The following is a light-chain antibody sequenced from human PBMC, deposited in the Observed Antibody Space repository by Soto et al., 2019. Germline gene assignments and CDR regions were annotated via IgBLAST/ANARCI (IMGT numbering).Light chain of an antibody. CDR3: QSYDISLGGRVV. J-gene: IGLJ2*01. CDR1: SSNIGAGYD. Sequence: QSVLTQPPSVSGAPGQRVTISCTGSSSNIGAGYDVHWYQQLPGTAPRLLIYGNSNRPSGVPDRFSGSKSGTSASRAITGLQAEDGADYYCQSYDISLGGRVVFGGGTTVTAL. V-gene: IGLV1-40*01. CDR2: GNS.